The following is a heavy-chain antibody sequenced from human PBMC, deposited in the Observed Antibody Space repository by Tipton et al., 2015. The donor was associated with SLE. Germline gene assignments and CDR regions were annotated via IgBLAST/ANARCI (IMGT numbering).Heavy chain of an antibody. Sequence: SLRLSCAASGFTFSSYSMNWVRQAPGKGLEWVSYISSSSSTIYYADSVKGRFTISRDNSKNTLYLQMNSLRAEDTAVYYCAREVGGAFDIWGQGTMVTVSS. CDR2: ISSSSSTI. D-gene: IGHD1-26*01. CDR1: GFTFSSYS. V-gene: IGHV3-48*01. J-gene: IGHJ3*02. CDR3: AREVGGAFDI.